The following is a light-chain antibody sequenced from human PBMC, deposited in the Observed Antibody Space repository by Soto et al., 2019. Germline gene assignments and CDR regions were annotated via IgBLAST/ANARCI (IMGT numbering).Light chain of an antibody. CDR2: EYN. CDR3: QAYDSSNQV. J-gene: IGLJ3*02. CDR1: SGSIASHS. Sequence: NFLLTQPHSVSESPGKTVTISCTRRSGSIASHSVQWYQQRPGSAPTTVIYEYNQRPSGVPDRFSGSIDSTSDSAALTVPGLKNEDEADCACQAYDSSNQVFGGGTKVTVL. V-gene: IGLV6-57*03.